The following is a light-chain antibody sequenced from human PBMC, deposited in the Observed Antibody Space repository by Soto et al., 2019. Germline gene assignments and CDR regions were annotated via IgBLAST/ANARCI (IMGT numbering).Light chain of an antibody. CDR1: SGHSTYI. CDR2: IERSGSY. V-gene: IGLV4-60*03. J-gene: IGLJ2*01. CDR3: ETWDSNIPVV. Sequence: QSVLTQSSSASGSLGSSVKLTCTLTSGHSTYIIAWHQQQPGMAPRYLMKIERSGSYNKGSGVPDRFSGSSSGADRYLTISNLQSEDEADYYCETWDSNIPVVFGGGTKLTVL.